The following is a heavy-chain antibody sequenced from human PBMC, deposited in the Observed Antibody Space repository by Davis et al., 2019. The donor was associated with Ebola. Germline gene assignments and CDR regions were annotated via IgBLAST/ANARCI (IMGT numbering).Heavy chain of an antibody. Sequence: SVKVSCKASGGTFSSYAISWVRQAPGQGLEWMGRIIPILGIANYAQKFQGRVTITADKSTSTAYMELSSLRSEDTSVYYCALEMATINDYWGQGTLVTVSS. J-gene: IGHJ4*02. CDR2: IIPILGIA. CDR1: GGTFSSYA. D-gene: IGHD5-24*01. CDR3: ALEMATINDY. V-gene: IGHV1-69*04.